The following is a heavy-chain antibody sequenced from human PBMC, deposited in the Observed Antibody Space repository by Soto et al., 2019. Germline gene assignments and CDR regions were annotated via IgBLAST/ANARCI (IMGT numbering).Heavy chain of an antibody. Sequence: QAQVVQSGAEVRKPGSSVKLSCKASEGTFNSYAIAWVRQAPGQGLEWMGGIIPYYTTLNYAQKFQDRVTITADASTNTIYMELSRLRSDDTAVYFCASAASRWYPYSFDSWAQGTLVTVSS. D-gene: IGHD6-13*01. CDR1: EGTFNSYA. J-gene: IGHJ4*02. CDR2: IIPYYTTL. V-gene: IGHV1-69*01. CDR3: ASAASRWYPYSFDS.